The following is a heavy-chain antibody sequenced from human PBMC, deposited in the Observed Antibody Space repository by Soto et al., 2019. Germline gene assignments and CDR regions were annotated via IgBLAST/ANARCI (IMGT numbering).Heavy chain of an antibody. CDR1: GYTFTSYA. Sequence: ASVKVSCKASGYTFTSYAMNWVRQAPGQGLEWMGWINTNTGNPTYAQGFTGRFVFSLDTSVSTAYLQICSLKAEDTAIYYCAREKSDLELFNWLDPWGQGTRVTVSS. D-gene: IGHD1-7*01. CDR2: INTNTGNP. J-gene: IGHJ5*02. CDR3: AREKSDLELFNWLDP. V-gene: IGHV7-4-1*01.